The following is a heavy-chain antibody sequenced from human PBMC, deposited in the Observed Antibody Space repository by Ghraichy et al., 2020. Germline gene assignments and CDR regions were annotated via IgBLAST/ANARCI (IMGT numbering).Heavy chain of an antibody. CDR3: ARGGGFLGSGSYSGWFDP. V-gene: IGHV4-34*01. Sequence: SETLSLTCAVYGGSFSGYYWSWIRQPPGKGLEWIGEINHSGSTNYNPSLKSRVTISVDTSKNQFSLKLSSVTAADTAVYYCARGGGFLGSGSYSGWFDPWGQGTLVTVSS. D-gene: IGHD3-10*01. J-gene: IGHJ5*02. CDR1: GGSFSGYY. CDR2: INHSGST.